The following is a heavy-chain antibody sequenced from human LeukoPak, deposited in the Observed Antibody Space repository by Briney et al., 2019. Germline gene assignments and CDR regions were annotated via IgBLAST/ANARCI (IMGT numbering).Heavy chain of an antibody. J-gene: IGHJ4*02. V-gene: IGHV4-59*08. CDR2: IYYSGST. Sequence: SETLSLTCTVSGGSISSYYWSWIRQPPGKGLGWSGYIYYSGSTNYNPSLKSRVTISVDTSKKQFSLKVSSVTAADTAVYYCARSDGYTPFDYWGQGTLVTVSS. D-gene: IGHD5-24*01. CDR1: GGSISSYY. CDR3: ARSDGYTPFDY.